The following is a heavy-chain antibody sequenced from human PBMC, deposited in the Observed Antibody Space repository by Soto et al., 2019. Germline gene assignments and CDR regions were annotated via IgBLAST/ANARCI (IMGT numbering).Heavy chain of an antibody. V-gene: IGHV4-30-4*01. CDR3: ASPYCNNGVCYTSYVFDI. Sequence: PSETLSLTCTVSGGSISSGDYYWSWIRQPPGKGLEWIGYIYYSGSTYYNPSLKSRVTISVDTSKNQFSLKLSSVTAADTAVYYCASPYCNNGVCYTSYVFDIWGKGTRV. J-gene: IGHJ3*02. CDR1: GGSISSGDYY. D-gene: IGHD2-8*01. CDR2: IYYSGST.